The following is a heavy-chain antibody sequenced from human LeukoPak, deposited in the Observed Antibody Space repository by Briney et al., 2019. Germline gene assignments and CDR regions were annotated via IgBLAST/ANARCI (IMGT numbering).Heavy chain of an antibody. CDR2: IYHSGST. J-gene: IGHJ4*02. Sequence: SETLSLTCNVSGYSISSGYYWGWIRQPPGKGLEWIGSIYHSGSTYYNPSLKSRVTISVDTSKNQFSLKLSSVTAADTAVYYCARIYRSSIVVYFDYWGQGTLVTVSS. CDR3: ARIYRSSIVVYFDY. D-gene: IGHD2-15*01. V-gene: IGHV4-38-2*02. CDR1: GYSISSGYY.